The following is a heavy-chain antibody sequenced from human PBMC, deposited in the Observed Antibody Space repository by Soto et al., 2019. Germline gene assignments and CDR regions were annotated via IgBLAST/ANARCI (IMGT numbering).Heavy chain of an antibody. J-gene: IGHJ4*02. CDR3: ARVSRYDSSGYGKFDD. CDR2: IYHSGST. CDR1: GGSISSGGYS. V-gene: IGHV4-30-2*01. D-gene: IGHD3-22*01. Sequence: SETLSLTCAVSGGSISSGGYSWSWIRQPPGKGLEWIGYIYHSGSTYYNPSLKSRVTISVDRSKNQFSLKLSSVTAADTAVYYCARVSRYDSSGYGKFDDSGQGTLVTVSS.